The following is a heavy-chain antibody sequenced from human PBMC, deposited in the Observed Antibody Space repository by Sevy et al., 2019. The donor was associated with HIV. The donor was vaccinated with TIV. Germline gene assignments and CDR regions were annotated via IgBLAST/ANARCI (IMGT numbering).Heavy chain of an antibody. Sequence: ASVKVSCKASGGSFSSYALSWVRQAPGQGLEWMGGIIPLFGTENYAQKFQGRVTITADESTSTAYMELSSLRSEDTAVYYCARPSRFGELWANRYGMDVWGQGTTVTVSS. CDR1: GGSFSSYA. CDR2: IIPLFGTE. V-gene: IGHV1-69*13. CDR3: ARPSRFGELWANRYGMDV. J-gene: IGHJ6*02. D-gene: IGHD3-10*01.